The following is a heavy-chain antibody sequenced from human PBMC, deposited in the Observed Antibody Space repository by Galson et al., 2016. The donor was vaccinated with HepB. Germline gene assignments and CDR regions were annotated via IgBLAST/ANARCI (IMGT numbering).Heavy chain of an antibody. Sequence: SLRLSCAASGFTFSSYGMHWVRQAPGKGLEWVADIWYDGSNEYYADSVKGRVTISRDNSKHTLYLQMNSLRAEDTAVYYCASLGSLGSFSRGLYWGQGTLVTVSS. CDR2: IWYDGSNE. CDR3: ASLGSLGSFSRGLY. CDR1: GFTFSSYG. V-gene: IGHV3-33*01. J-gene: IGHJ4*02. D-gene: IGHD3-10*01.